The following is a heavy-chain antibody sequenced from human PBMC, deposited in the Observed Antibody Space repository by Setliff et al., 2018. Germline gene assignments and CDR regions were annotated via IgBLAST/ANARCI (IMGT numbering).Heavy chain of an antibody. J-gene: IGHJ4*02. CDR3: RLWFGELLRDY. V-gene: IGHV3-53*01. CDR1: GFRFSDLY. Sequence: PGESLKISCAASGFRFSDLYMSWVRQVPGKGLEWVSLLDNDGSTYYSDSVKGRFTISRGTSKNTLYLQMSSLRTEDTAVYYCRLWFGELLRDYWGQGTLVTVSS. CDR2: LDNDGST. D-gene: IGHD3-10*01.